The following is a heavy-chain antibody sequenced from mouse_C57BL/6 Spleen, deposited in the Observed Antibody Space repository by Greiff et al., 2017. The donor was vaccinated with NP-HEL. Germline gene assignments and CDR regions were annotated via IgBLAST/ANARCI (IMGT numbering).Heavy chain of an antibody. CDR2: IDPENGDT. D-gene: IGHD1-1*01. CDR3: TTATVVATDY. CDR1: GFNIKDDY. Sequence: VQLQQSGAELVRPGASVKLSCTASGFNIKDDYMHWVKQRPDQGLEWIGWIDPENGDTEYASKFQGKATITADTSSNTAYLQLSSLTSADTAVYYCTTATVVATDYWGQGTTLTVAS. V-gene: IGHV14-4*01. J-gene: IGHJ2*01.